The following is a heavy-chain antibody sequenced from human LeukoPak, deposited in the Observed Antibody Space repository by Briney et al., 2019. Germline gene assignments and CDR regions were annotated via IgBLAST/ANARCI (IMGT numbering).Heavy chain of an antibody. CDR1: GGTFSSYA. D-gene: IGHD2-15*01. V-gene: IGHV1-69*13. CDR2: IIPIFGTA. CDR3: ARVPRYCSGGSCSDY. J-gene: IGHJ4*02. Sequence: SVKVSCKASGGTFSSYAISWVRQAPGQGLEWMGGIIPIFGTANYAQKFQGRVTITADESTSTAYMELSSLRSEDTAVYYCARVPRYCSGGSCSDYWGQGTLVTVSS.